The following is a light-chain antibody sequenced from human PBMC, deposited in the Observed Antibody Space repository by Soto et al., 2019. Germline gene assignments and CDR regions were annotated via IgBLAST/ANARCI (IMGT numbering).Light chain of an antibody. J-gene: IGKJ1*01. CDR3: QQYGSSPWT. CDR1: QSVSSSY. CDR2: GAS. Sequence: ILLAQSPATLSLSPRARATLSCRASQSVSSSYLAWYQQKPGQAPRLLIYGASSRATGIPDRFSGSGSGTDFTLTISRLEPEDFAVYYCQQYGSSPWTFGQGTKVDIK. V-gene: IGKV3-20*01.